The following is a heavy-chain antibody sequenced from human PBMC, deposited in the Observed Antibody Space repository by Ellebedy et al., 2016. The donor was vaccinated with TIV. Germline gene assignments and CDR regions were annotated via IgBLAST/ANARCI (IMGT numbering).Heavy chain of an antibody. CDR1: GSSISSGYY. Sequence: SETLSLTCTVSGSSISSGYYWGCIRPPPGNGLEWIGSIYHSGSTYYSPSLKSRVTISVDTSKNQFSLKLSSVTAADTAVYYCATFLQMTAFDAFDIWGQGTMITVSS. D-gene: IGHD2-21*02. V-gene: IGHV4-38-2*02. CDR2: IYHSGST. J-gene: IGHJ3*02. CDR3: ATFLQMTAFDAFDI.